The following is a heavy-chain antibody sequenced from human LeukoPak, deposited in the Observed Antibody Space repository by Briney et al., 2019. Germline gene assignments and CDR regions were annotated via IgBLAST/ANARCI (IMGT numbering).Heavy chain of an antibody. CDR1: GYTFTGYY. Sequence: ASVKVSCKASGYTFTGYYMHWVRQAPGHGLGWMGWINPNSGGTNYAQKFQGRVTMTRDTSISTAYMELSRLRSDDTAVYYCARSSCSGGSCYYYYGMDVWGQGTTVTVSS. CDR3: ARSSCSGGSCYYYYGMDV. D-gene: IGHD2-15*01. CDR2: INPNSGGT. V-gene: IGHV1-2*02. J-gene: IGHJ6*02.